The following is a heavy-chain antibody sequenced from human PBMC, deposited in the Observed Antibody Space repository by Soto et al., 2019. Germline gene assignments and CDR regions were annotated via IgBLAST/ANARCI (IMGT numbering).Heavy chain of an antibody. V-gene: IGHV4-31*03. Sequence: QVQLQESGPGLVKPSQTLSLTCTVSGGSISSGGYYWSWIRQHPGKGLEWIGYIYYSGSTYNNPSLKSRVTISVDTSKNQFSLKLSSVTAADTAVYYCARDLSLGYCSSTSCYDTANWFDPWGQGTLVTVSS. CDR3: ARDLSLGYCSSTSCYDTANWFDP. CDR2: IYYSGST. D-gene: IGHD2-2*01. CDR1: GGSISSGGYY. J-gene: IGHJ5*02.